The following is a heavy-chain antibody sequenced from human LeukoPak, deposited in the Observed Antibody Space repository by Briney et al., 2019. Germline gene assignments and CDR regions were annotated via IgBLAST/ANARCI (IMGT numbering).Heavy chain of an antibody. CDR1: GFTVSSNY. Sequence: PGGSLRLSCAASGFTVSSNYMSWVRQAPGKGLEWVSVIYSGGSTYYADSVKGRFTISRDNSKNTLYLQMNSLRAEDTAVYYCVRAVAPGMDWFDPWGQGTLVTVSS. CDR2: IYSGGST. J-gene: IGHJ5*02. V-gene: IGHV3-66*02. D-gene: IGHD6-19*01. CDR3: VRAVAPGMDWFDP.